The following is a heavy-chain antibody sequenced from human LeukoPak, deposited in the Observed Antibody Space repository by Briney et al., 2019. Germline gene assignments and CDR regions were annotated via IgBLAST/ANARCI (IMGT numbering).Heavy chain of an antibody. CDR3: AREGGRWLQNPPVGY. CDR2: INAGNGNT. J-gene: IGHJ4*02. CDR1: GGTFSSYA. D-gene: IGHD5-24*01. V-gene: IGHV1-3*01. Sequence: GASVKVSCKASGGTFSSYAISWVRQAPGQRLEWMGWINAGNGNTKYSQKFQGRVTITRDTSASTAYMELSSLRSEDTAVYYCAREGGRWLQNPPVGYWGQGTLVTVSS.